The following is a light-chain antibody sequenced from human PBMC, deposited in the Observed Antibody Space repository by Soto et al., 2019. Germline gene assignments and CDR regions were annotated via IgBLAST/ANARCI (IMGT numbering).Light chain of an antibody. Sequence: IVLTQSPGNLSLSPGERATLSCGASQSVTNNFLAWYQQKPGQAPRLLIYGASSRATGVPDRFSGSGSGTDFTLTISRLEPGDFAVYYCQQYGTPLFTFGPGTKVDIK. CDR3: QQYGTPLFT. J-gene: IGKJ3*01. CDR2: GAS. V-gene: IGKV3-20*01. CDR1: QSVTNNF.